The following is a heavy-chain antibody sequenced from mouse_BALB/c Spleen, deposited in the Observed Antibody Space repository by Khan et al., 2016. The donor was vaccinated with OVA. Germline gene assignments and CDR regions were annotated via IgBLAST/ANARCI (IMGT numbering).Heavy chain of an antibody. Sequence: EVQLQESGPGLVKPSQSLSLTCTVTGYSLTSNYAWNWIRQFPGNKLEWMGDINYSGSTSYTPSLKSRISITRDTSKNQFVLQLNSVTTEDTATYCCARGRAYWGQGTLVTVSA. V-gene: IGHV3-2*02. CDR3: ARGRAY. J-gene: IGHJ3*01. CDR1: GYSLTSNYA. CDR2: INYSGST. D-gene: IGHD3-3*01.